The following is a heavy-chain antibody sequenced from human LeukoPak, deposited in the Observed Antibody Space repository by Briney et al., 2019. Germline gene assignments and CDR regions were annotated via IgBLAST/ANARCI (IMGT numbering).Heavy chain of an antibody. J-gene: IGHJ6*02. D-gene: IGHD1-14*01. CDR2: IYYSGST. V-gene: IGHV4-61*08. CDR3: ARTINYYYGMDV. CDR1: GGSISSGGYY. Sequence: SETLSLTCTVSGGSISSGGYYWSWIRQHPGKGLEWIGYIYYSGSTNYNPSLKSRVTISVDTSKNQFSLKLSSVTAADTAVYYCARTINYYYGMDVWGQGTTVTVSS.